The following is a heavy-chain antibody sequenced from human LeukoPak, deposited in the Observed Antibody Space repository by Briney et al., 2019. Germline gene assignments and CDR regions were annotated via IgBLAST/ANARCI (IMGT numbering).Heavy chain of an antibody. Sequence: GGSLRLSCAASGFTFSSYWMHWVRQAPGKGLVWVSRINTDGSSTAYADSVKGRFTISRDNAKNTLYLQMNGLRAEDTAVYYCARDRAGGSGIMAYDYWGQGTLVTVSS. CDR1: GFTFSSYW. CDR3: ARDRAGGSGIMAYDY. D-gene: IGHD3-10*01. CDR2: INTDGSST. V-gene: IGHV3-74*01. J-gene: IGHJ4*02.